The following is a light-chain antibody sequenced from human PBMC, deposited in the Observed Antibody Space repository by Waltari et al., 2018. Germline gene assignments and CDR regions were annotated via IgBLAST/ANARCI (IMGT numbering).Light chain of an antibody. J-gene: IGKJ1*01. CDR1: QSVSSY. V-gene: IGKV3-11*01. CDR2: DAS. CDR3: QQRSNWPRT. Sequence: EIVLTQSHATLSLSPGERAPLPCRASQSVSSYLAWYQQKPGQAPRLLIYDASNRATGIPARFSGSGSGTDFTLTISSLEPEDFAVYYCQQRSNWPRTFGQGTKVEIK.